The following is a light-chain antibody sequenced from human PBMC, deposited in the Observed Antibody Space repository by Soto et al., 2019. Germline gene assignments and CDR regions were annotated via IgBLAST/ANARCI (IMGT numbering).Light chain of an antibody. CDR3: SSYTSSSTLLYV. V-gene: IGLV2-14*01. J-gene: IGLJ1*01. CDR1: SSDVGGSNY. CDR2: DVS. Sequence: QSALTQPASVSGSPGQSITISCTGTSSDVGGSNYVSWYQQHQGKAPKLMIYDVSNRPSGVSNRFSGSKSGNTASLTLSALPAQDAADDYCSSYTSSSTLLYVFGTGTKLTVL.